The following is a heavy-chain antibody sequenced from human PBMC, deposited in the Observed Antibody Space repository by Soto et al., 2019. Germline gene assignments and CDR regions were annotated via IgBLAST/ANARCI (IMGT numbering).Heavy chain of an antibody. D-gene: IGHD3-22*01. Sequence: EVQLVESGGGLVKPGGSLRLSCAASGFTFSSYSMNWVRQAPGKRLEWVSSISSSSSYIYYADSVKGRFTISRDNAKNSLYLQMNSLRAEDTAVYYCAREGSGYYYHYYYYGMDVWGQGTTVTVSS. CDR1: GFTFSSYS. CDR2: ISSSSSYI. CDR3: AREGSGYYYHYYYYGMDV. V-gene: IGHV3-21*01. J-gene: IGHJ6*02.